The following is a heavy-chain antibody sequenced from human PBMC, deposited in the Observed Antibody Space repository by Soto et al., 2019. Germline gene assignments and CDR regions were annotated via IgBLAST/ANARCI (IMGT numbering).Heavy chain of an antibody. J-gene: IGHJ5*02. CDR1: GDSISSYF. CDR2: VYSTEIT. CDR3: ARGSEAWFDP. Sequence: PSETLSLTCTVSGDSISSYFWSWIRQPPGKGLEWIGYVYSTEITNYNPSLKSRVAMLIDTSKNQFSLKVRSVTAADTAVYYCARGSEAWFDPWGQGTLVTVSS. V-gene: IGHV4-59*01.